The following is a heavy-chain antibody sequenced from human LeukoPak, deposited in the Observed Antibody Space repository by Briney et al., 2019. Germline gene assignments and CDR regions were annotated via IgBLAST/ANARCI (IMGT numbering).Heavy chain of an antibody. CDR2: FDPEDGET. CDR3: ATLCSGGSCYYRCYYYYMDV. D-gene: IGHD2-15*01. Sequence: ASVKVSCKVSGYTLTELSMHWVRQAPGKGLEWMGGFDPEDGETIYAQKFQGRVTMTEDTSTDTAYMELSSLRSEDTAVYYCATLCSGGSCYYRCYYYYMDVWGKGTTVTVSS. CDR1: GYTLTELS. J-gene: IGHJ6*03. V-gene: IGHV1-24*01.